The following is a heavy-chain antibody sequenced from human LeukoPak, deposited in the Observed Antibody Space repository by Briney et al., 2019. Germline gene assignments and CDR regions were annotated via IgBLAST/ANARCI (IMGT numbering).Heavy chain of an antibody. CDR3: ARGHILRYFDWLSTADQNDAFDI. CDR1: GFTFSSYW. V-gene: IGHV3-7*01. D-gene: IGHD3-9*01. J-gene: IGHJ3*02. CDR2: IKQDGSEK. Sequence: GGSLRLSCAASGFTFSSYWMSWVRQAPGKGLEWVANIKQDGSEKYYVDSVKGRFTVSRDNAKNSLYLQMNSLRAEDTAVYYCARGHILRYFDWLSTADQNDAFDIWGQGTMVTVSS.